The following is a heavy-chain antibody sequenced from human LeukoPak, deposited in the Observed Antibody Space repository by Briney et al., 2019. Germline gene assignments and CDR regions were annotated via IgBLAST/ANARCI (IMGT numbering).Heavy chain of an antibody. V-gene: IGHV3-21*04. CDR3: ARESRSSSWSEDYYYYYYMDV. J-gene: IGHJ6*03. CDR2: ISSSSSYI. Sequence: GGSLRLSCAASGFTFSSYAMSWVRQAPGKGLEWVSSISSSSSYIYYADSVKGRFTISRDNAKNSLYLQMNSLRAEDTAVYYCARESRSSSWSEDYYYYYYMDVWGKGTTVTVSS. D-gene: IGHD6-13*01. CDR1: GFTFSSYA.